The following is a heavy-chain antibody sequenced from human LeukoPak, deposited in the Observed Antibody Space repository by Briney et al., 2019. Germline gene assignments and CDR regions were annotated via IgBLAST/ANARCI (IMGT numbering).Heavy chain of an antibody. CDR1: GGSISSYY. CDR2: IYYNGST. D-gene: IGHD6-13*01. V-gene: IGHV4-59*01. J-gene: IGHJ3*02. CDR3: ARGRRIAAAGSDI. Sequence: SETLSLTCTVSGGSISSYYWSWIRQPPGKGLEWIGYIYYNGSTNYNPSLKSRVTISVHTSKNQFSLRLSSVTAADTAVYYCARGRRIAAAGSDIWGQGTMVTVSS.